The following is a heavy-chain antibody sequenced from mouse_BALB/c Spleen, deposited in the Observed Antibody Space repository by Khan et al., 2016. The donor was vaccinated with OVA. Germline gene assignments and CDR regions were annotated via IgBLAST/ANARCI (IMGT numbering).Heavy chain of an antibody. CDR2: ISTYSGDP. D-gene: IGHD2-2*01. V-gene: IGHV1S137*01. CDR3: ARGSGNDRIDY. Sequence: QVQLMQSGAELERPGVSVKISCKGSGYTFTDFAMHWVKQSHAKSLKWIGVISTYSGDPNYTQNFKGQFTITLDTSSSTAYMELARLTSEDSASYSCARGSGNDRIDYWGQGNVVTVSA. J-gene: IGHJ3*01. CDR1: GYTFTDFA.